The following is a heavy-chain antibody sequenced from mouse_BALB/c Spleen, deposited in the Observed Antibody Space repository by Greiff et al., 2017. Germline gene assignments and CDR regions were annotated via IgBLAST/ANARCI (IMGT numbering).Heavy chain of an antibody. CDR2: ISSGSSTI. CDR3: ARSLGDYAMDY. D-gene: IGHD3-1*01. V-gene: IGHV5-17*02. J-gene: IGHJ4*01. CDR1: GFTFSSYA. Sequence: EVKLMESGGGLVKPGGSLKLSCAASGFTFSSYAMSWVRQTPEKRLEWVASISSGSSTIYYADTVKGRFTISRDNPKNTLFLQMTSLRSEDTAMYYCARSLGDYAMDYWGQGTSVTVSS.